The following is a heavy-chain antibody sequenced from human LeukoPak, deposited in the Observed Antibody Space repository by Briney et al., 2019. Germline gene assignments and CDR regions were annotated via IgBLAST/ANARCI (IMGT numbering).Heavy chain of an antibody. J-gene: IGHJ4*02. CDR3: ARERTGYYIVY. Sequence: GRSLRLSCAASGFRFSNYAMHWVRQAPGKGLEWVALISHDGSGNYYSDSVKGRFTISRDNSENTLYLQMNSLRAEDTAIYYCARERTGYYIVYWGQGTLVTVSS. CDR1: GFRFSNYA. D-gene: IGHD2-8*01. CDR2: ISHDGSGN. V-gene: IGHV3-30*04.